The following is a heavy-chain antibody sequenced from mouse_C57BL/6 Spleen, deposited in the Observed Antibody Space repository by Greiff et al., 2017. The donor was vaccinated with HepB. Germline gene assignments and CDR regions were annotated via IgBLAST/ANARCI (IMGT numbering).Heavy chain of an antibody. J-gene: IGHJ3*01. Sequence: QVQLQQSGPELVKPGASVKLSCKASGYTFTSYDINWVKQRPGQGLEWIGWIYPRDGSTKYNEKFKGKAKLTAVTSASTAYMELSSLTNEDSAVYYCTKGAQAPFAYWGQGTLVTVSA. CDR1: GYTFTSYD. V-gene: IGHV1-85*01. D-gene: IGHD3-2*02. CDR3: TKGAQAPFAY. CDR2: IYPRDGST.